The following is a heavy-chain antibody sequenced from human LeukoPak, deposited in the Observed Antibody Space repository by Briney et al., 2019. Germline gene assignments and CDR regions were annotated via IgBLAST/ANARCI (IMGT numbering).Heavy chain of an antibody. CDR2: INPNSGGT. CDR3: ARDVGYSGSWDPDY. Sequence: ASVKVSCKASGYTFTVSDLHWVRQAPGQGLEWMGWINPNSGGTNSAQKFQGRVTMTRDTSISTAYMELSRLRSDDTAVYYCARDVGYSGSWDPDYWGQGTLVTVSS. CDR1: GYTFTVSD. D-gene: IGHD6-13*01. V-gene: IGHV1-2*02. J-gene: IGHJ4*02.